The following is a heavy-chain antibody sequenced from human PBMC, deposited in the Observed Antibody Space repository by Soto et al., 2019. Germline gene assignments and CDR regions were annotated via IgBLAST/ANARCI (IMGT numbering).Heavy chain of an antibody. J-gene: IGHJ4*02. D-gene: IGHD3-10*01. CDR1: GFTFDDYS. CDR2: NSWNGASI. Sequence: EVQLVESGGGLVQPGRSLRLSCAASGFTFDDYSIHWVRQAPGRGLERVAGNSWNGASIGYADSVKGRFTISRDDAKNSLHLQMISLRSEDTALYYCANLPLYGSGFDCWGQGTLVTVSS. V-gene: IGHV3-9*01. CDR3: ANLPLYGSGFDC.